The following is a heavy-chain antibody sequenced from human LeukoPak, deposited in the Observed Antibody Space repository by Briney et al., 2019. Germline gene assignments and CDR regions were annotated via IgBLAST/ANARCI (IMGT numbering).Heavy chain of an antibody. CDR2: IYSGGST. J-gene: IGHJ4*02. V-gene: IGHV3-66*01. D-gene: IGHD2-21*02. CDR1: GFSFSSYS. CDR3: ARGIDCGGDCYSSFDY. Sequence: GGSLRLSCAASGFSFSSYSIHWVRQAPGKGLEWVSVIYSGGSTYYADSVKGRFTISRDNSKNTLYLQMNSLRAEDTAVYYCARGIDCGGDCYSSFDYWGQGTLVTVSS.